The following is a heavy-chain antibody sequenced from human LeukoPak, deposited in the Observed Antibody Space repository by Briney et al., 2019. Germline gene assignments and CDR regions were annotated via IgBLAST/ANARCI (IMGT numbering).Heavy chain of an antibody. Sequence: GGSLRLSCAVSGFTLTTYGKSWVRQAPGQGLEWVSGISGSGGSTYYADSVKGRFTISRDNSKNTLSLQMNSLRAEDTAVYYCAKETSTSLHYWGQGTLVTVSS. V-gene: IGHV3-23*01. D-gene: IGHD2-2*01. J-gene: IGHJ4*02. CDR3: AKETSTSLHY. CDR2: ISGSGGST. CDR1: GFTLTTYG.